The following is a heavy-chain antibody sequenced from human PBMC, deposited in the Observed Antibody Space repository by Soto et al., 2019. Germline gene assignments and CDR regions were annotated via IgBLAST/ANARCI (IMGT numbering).Heavy chain of an antibody. D-gene: IGHD4-4*01. CDR3: ARSGLQSAFDI. CDR1: GATLDTFINFG. Sequence: SVKVSCKAAGATLDTFINFGITWVRRAPGQGLEWMGGIIPVFGTAHYAQKFQGRLTISADESTRTAYMELSSLRSEDTAVYYCARSGLQSAFDIWGQGTMVTGSS. V-gene: IGHV1-69*13. J-gene: IGHJ3*02. CDR2: IIPVFGTA.